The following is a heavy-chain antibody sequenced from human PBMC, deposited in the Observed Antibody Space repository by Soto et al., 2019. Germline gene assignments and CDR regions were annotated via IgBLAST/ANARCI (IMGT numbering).Heavy chain of an antibody. Sequence: PGGSLRLSCAASGFTFSSYSMNWVRQAPGKGLEWVSSISSSSSYIYYADSVKGRFTISRDNAKNSLYLQMNSLRAEDTAVYYCARDYYDGSEQLYYYGMDVWGQGTTVTVSS. D-gene: IGHD3-22*01. V-gene: IGHV3-21*01. CDR1: GFTFSSYS. CDR3: ARDYYDGSEQLYYYGMDV. J-gene: IGHJ6*02. CDR2: ISSSSSYI.